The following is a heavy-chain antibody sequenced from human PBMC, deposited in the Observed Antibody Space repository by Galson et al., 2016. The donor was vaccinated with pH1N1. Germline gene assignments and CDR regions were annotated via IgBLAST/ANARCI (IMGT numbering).Heavy chain of an antibody. CDR3: AKDWGWQLVPSPFDE. CDR2: VSSSAIST. CDR1: GFTFSNYV. Sequence: SLRLSCAASGFTFSNYVMSWVRQAPGKGLEWVSAVSSSAISTYYADSVKGRFTISRDNSKNTVYLQMNSLGADDTAVYYCAKDWGWQLVPSPFDEWGQGTLVTVSS. J-gene: IGHJ4*02. V-gene: IGHV3-23*01. D-gene: IGHD6-6*01.